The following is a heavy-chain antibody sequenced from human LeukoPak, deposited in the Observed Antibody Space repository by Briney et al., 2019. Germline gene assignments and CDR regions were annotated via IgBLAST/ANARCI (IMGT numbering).Heavy chain of an antibody. Sequence: GGSLRLSCAASGFSFSNYGMHWVRQAPGKGLEWVAVIWYDGSNKYYADFVKGRFTISRDNSKNTLYLQMNSLRAEDTAVYYCARDANYYGSGSYLDYWGQGTLVTVSS. CDR1: GFSFSNYG. CDR3: ARDANYYGSGSYLDY. D-gene: IGHD3-10*01. J-gene: IGHJ4*02. CDR2: IWYDGSNK. V-gene: IGHV3-33*01.